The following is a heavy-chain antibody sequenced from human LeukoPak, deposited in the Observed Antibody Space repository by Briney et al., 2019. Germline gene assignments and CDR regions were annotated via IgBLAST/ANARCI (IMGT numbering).Heavy chain of an antibody. CDR2: IAGGGGYI. J-gene: IGHJ4*02. CDR3: AKFRLSNYDILTGYYYYLDS. Sequence: GGSLRLSCAASGFTFRSYAMTWVRQAPGKGLEWLSSIAGGGGYIYYADSVKGRFTISRDNAKNSLYLQMNSLRAEDTAVYYCAKFRLSNYDILTGYYYYLDSWGQGTLVTVSS. CDR1: GFTFRSYA. V-gene: IGHV3-21*01. D-gene: IGHD3-9*01.